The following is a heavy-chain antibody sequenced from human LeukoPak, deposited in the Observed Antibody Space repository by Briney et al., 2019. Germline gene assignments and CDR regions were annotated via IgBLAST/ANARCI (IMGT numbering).Heavy chain of an antibody. Sequence: SETLSLTCTVSGGSISSYYWSWIRQPPGKGLEWIGYIYTSGSTNYNPSLKSRVTISVDTSKNQFSLKLSAVTAADTAVYYCARLWLFGELTPRWFDPWGQGTLVTVSS. V-gene: IGHV4-4*09. CDR2: IYTSGST. CDR3: ARLWLFGELTPRWFDP. D-gene: IGHD3-10*02. J-gene: IGHJ5*02. CDR1: GGSISSYY.